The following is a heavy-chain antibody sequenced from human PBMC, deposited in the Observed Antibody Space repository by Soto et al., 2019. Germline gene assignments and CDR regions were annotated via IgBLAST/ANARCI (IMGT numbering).Heavy chain of an antibody. CDR2: IFSNDEK. Sequence: ESGPTLVNPTETLTLTCTVSGFSLSNARMGVSWIRQPPGKALEWLAHIFSNDEKSYSTTLKSRLNISKDTAKSQVVLTMTNMDPVDTATYYCARTRSYPARGGYYAFDIWGQGTMVTVSS. V-gene: IGHV2-26*01. CDR3: ARTRSYPARGGYYAFDI. CDR1: GFSLSNARMG. J-gene: IGHJ3*02. D-gene: IGHD3-22*01.